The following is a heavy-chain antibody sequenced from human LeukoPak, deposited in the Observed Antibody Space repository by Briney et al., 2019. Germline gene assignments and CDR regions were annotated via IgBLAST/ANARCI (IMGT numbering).Heavy chain of an antibody. CDR2: TYYRSKWYN. J-gene: IGHJ6*02. CDR3: ARGNIVVVPAAMLLKYYYGMDV. CDR1: GDSVSSNSAA. V-gene: IGHV6-1*01. D-gene: IGHD2-2*01. Sequence: SQTLSLTCAISGDSVSSNSAAWNWIRQSPSRGLEWLGRTYYRSKWYNDYAVSVKSQITINPDTSKNQFSLQLNSVTPEDTAVYYCARGNIVVVPAAMLLKYYYGMDVWGQGTTVTVSS.